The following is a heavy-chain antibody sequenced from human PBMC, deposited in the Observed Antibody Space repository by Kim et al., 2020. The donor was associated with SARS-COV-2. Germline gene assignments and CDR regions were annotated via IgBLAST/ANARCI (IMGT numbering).Heavy chain of an antibody. CDR3: ARTPFFYYGSGSYYLWYFDS. Sequence: ASVKVSCKASGYTFTGYYMHWVRQAPGQGLEWMGWINPNSGGTNYAQKFQGRVTMTRDTSISTAYMELSRLRSDDTAVYYCARTPFFYYGSGSYYLWYFDSWGQGTLVSVSP. J-gene: IGHJ4*02. CDR2: INPNSGGT. CDR1: GYTFTGYY. V-gene: IGHV1-2*02. D-gene: IGHD3-10*01.